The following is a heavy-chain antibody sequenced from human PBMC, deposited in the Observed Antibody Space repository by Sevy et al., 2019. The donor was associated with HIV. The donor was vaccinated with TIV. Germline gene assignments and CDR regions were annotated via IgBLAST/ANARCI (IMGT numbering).Heavy chain of an antibody. V-gene: IGHV3-33*01. Sequence: GGSLRLSCAASGFTFSSYGMHWVRQAPGKGLEWVALIWYDGSSKYYAYSVKGRFTLSRDNSKNTLYLQMNSLRAEDTAVYYCARGANYYDSSGSQPNFDYWGQGTLVTVSS. CDR1: GFTFSSYG. D-gene: IGHD3-22*01. J-gene: IGHJ4*02. CDR2: IWYDGSSK. CDR3: ARGANYYDSSGSQPNFDY.